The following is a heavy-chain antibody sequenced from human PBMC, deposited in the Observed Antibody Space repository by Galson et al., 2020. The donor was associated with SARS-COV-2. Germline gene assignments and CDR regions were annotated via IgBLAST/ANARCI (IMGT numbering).Heavy chain of an antibody. CDR3: ASGFDP. CDR1: GGSISSYS. J-gene: IGHJ5*02. CDR2: INYSGST. V-gene: IGHV4-59*01. Sequence: ASETLSLTCTVSGGSISSYSRNWIRQPPGKGLEWIGYINYSGSTNYNPSLKSRVTISVDTSKNQFSLKLSSVTAADTAVYYCASGFDPWGQGTLVTVSS.